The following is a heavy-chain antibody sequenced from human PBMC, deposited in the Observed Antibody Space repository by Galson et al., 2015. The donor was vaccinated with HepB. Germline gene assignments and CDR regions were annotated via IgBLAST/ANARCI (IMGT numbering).Heavy chain of an antibody. D-gene: IGHD2-2*02. CDR2: INPSGGST. V-gene: IGHV1-46*01. CDR1: GYTFTSYY. CDR3: ARWGRGLVVVPAAIGEIDAFDI. Sequence: SVKVSCKASGYTFTSYYMHWVRQAPGQGLEWMGIINPSGGSTSYAQKFQGRVTMTRDTSTSTVYMELSSLRSEDTAVYYCARWGRGLVVVPAAIGEIDAFDIWGQGTMVTVSS. J-gene: IGHJ3*02.